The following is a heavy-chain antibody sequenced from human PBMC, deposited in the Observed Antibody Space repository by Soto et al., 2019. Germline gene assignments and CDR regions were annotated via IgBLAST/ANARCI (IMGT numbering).Heavy chain of an antibody. CDR2: INPSDGST. D-gene: IGHD6-25*01. CDR1: GYTFTSYY. J-gene: IGHJ4*02. CDR3: FWVFIVAAGYIDF. Sequence: SVNGSCKASGYTFTSYYMHWVRQAPGQGLEWMGIINPSDGSTSYAQKFQDRVTMTRDTSTSTVYMELSSLRSEDTAVYYCFWVFIVAAGYIDFRCPGILVSVS. V-gene: IGHV1-46*01.